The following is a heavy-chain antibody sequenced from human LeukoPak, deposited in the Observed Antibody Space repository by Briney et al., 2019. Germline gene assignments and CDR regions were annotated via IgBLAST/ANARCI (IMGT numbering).Heavy chain of an antibody. V-gene: IGHV3-64*01. CDR1: GLTFSSYA. CDR2: ISSNGGST. Sequence: GGSLRLSCAASGLTFSSYAMHWVRQAPEKGLEYVSAISSNGGSTYYANSVKGRFTISRDNSKNTLYLQMGSLRAEDMAVYYCARGSYQYYFDYWGQGTLVTVSS. J-gene: IGHJ4*02. CDR3: ARGSYQYYFDY. D-gene: IGHD1-26*01.